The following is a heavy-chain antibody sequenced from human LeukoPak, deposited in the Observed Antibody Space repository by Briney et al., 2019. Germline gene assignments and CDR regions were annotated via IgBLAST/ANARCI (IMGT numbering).Heavy chain of an antibody. CDR2: IYPGDSDT. Sequence: GESLKISCKGSGYSFTSYWIGWVRQMPGKGLEWVGIIYPGDSDTRYSPSFQGQVTISADKSISTAYLQWSSLKASDTAMYYCARQYYYDSGGHYYVGRGDAFNMWGQGTMVTVSS. CDR1: GYSFTSYW. CDR3: ARQYYYDSGGHYYVGRGDAFNM. D-gene: IGHD3-22*01. J-gene: IGHJ3*02. V-gene: IGHV5-51*01.